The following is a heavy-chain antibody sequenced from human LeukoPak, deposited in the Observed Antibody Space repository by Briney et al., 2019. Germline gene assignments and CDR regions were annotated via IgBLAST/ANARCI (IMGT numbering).Heavy chain of an antibody. D-gene: IGHD3-10*01. Sequence: GGSLRLSCAASGFTFSSYSMNWVRQAPGKGLEWVSYISRSSSTIYYADSVKGRFTISRDNSKNTLYLQVNSLRAEDTAVYYCAKGAYYGSGSYYKYYYYYMDVWGKGTTVTISS. CDR1: GFTFSSYS. J-gene: IGHJ6*03. CDR3: AKGAYYGSGSYYKYYYYYMDV. V-gene: IGHV3-48*01. CDR2: ISRSSSTI.